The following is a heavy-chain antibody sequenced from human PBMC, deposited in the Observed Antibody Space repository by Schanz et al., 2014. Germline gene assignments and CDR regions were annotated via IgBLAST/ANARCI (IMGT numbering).Heavy chain of an antibody. J-gene: IGHJ6*02. Sequence: QVQLVQSGAEVKKLGASVKVSCKASGYTFTDYYMHWVRQAPGQGLEWMGRINPNSGGTNYAQKFQGRVSMTRDTCISTAYMEMSSLRSEDTAVYYCARNSGGHSEESDRYGMDVWGQGTTVTVSS. CDR3: ARNSGGHSEESDRYGMDV. V-gene: IGHV1-2*06. CDR2: INPNSGGT. CDR1: GYTFTDYY. D-gene: IGHD2-21*02.